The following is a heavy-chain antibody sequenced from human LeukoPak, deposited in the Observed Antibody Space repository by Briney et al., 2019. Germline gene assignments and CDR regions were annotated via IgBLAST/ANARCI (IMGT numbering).Heavy chain of an antibody. D-gene: IGHD1-26*01. Sequence: SETLSLTCTVSGDSVSSGSYYWGWIRQPPGKGLEWVGYIYYSGSTNYNPSLKSRVTISVDTSKNQFSLKLSSVTAADTAMYYCARDSWYSGSDYWGQGTLVTVSS. J-gene: IGHJ4*02. V-gene: IGHV4-61*01. CDR3: ARDSWYSGSDY. CDR2: IYYSGST. CDR1: GDSVSSGSYY.